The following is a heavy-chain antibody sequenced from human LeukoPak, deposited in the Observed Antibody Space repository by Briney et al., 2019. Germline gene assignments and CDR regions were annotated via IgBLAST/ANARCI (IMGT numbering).Heavy chain of an antibody. J-gene: IGHJ4*02. CDR1: GYKFTTYW. Sequence: GESLKISCKGSGYKFTTYWIAWMRQMPGQGLEWLGIIYSRDSDTRYSPSFEGQVSISVDTSIDTAYLQWSSVKASDTAMYYCARLLAAPYYINFWGQGTLVTVSS. V-gene: IGHV5-51*01. CDR3: ARLLAAPYYINF. D-gene: IGHD6-25*01. CDR2: IYSRDSDT.